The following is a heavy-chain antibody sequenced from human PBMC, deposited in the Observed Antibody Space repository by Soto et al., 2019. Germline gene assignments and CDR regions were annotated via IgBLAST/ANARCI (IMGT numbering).Heavy chain of an antibody. J-gene: IGHJ5*02. Sequence: PSETLSLTCSVSGGTISVYYWTWIRHPAGKGLEWIGRIYSSGNTKYNPSLQSRVTMSLDTSNNQFSLRLTSVTAADTAVYYCARGQRFSDWFDPWGQGTLVTVS. CDR3: ARGQRFSDWFDP. V-gene: IGHV4-4*07. CDR1: GGTISVYY. D-gene: IGHD3-3*01. CDR2: IYSSGNT.